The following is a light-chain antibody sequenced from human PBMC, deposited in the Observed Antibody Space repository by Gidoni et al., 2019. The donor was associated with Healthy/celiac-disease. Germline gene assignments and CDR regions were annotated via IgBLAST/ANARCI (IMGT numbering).Light chain of an antibody. J-gene: IGLJ3*02. CDR2: RNN. CDR1: SSNIGSNY. Sequence: HSVLTHPPSASATPGPRVTLSCSGSSSNIGSNYVYWYQQLPGTAPKLLISRNNQRPSGVPDRFSGSKSGTSASLAISGLRSEDEADYYCAAWDDSLSGPNWVFGGGTKLTVL. CDR3: AAWDDSLSGPNWV. V-gene: IGLV1-47*01.